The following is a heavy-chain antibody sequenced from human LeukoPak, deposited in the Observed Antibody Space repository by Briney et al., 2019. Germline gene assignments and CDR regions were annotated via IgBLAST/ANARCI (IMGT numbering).Heavy chain of an antibody. D-gene: IGHD5-12*01. Sequence: GGSLRLSCAASGFTFSSYWMSWVRQAPGKGLEWVANIKQDGSEKYYVDSVKGRFTISRDNSKNTLYLQMNSLRAEDTAVYYCAKDRGRRDGYNLNYFDYWGQGTLVTVSS. V-gene: IGHV3-7*03. CDR2: IKQDGSEK. CDR1: GFTFSSYW. CDR3: AKDRGRRDGYNLNYFDY. J-gene: IGHJ4*02.